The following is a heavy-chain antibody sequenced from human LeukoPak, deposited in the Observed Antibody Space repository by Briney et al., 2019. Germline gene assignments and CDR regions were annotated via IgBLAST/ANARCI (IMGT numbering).Heavy chain of an antibody. Sequence: GGSLRLSCAASGFTFNNYAMSWVRQAPGKGLEWLSAISDNGAYTWYADSVRGHFSISRDNSKSTLYLQMNNLRAEDMAVYYCAKKVADLNRVAFDIWGQGTMVTVSS. CDR1: GFTFNNYA. V-gene: IGHV3-23*01. CDR2: ISDNGAYT. J-gene: IGHJ3*02. CDR3: AKKVADLNRVAFDI. D-gene: IGHD2-15*01.